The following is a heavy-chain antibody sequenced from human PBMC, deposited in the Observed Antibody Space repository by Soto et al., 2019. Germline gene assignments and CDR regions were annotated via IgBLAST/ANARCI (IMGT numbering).Heavy chain of an antibody. CDR3: ARVPGHKNSRGDF. J-gene: IGHJ4*02. D-gene: IGHD3-10*01. CDR2: INPKSGDT. CDR1: GYTLTHYF. V-gene: IGHV1-2*02. Sequence: QVRLVQSGPEVRRPGASVTVSCKASGYTLTHYFIHWVRRAPGQGLEWMGYINPKSGDTHYSQTFRGRVSMTVDTSTDTASVGLSSLKSDDTAVYFCARVPGHKNSRGDFWGQGTPITVSS.